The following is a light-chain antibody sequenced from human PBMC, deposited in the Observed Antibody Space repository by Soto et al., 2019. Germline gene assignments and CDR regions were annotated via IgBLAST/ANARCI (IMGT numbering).Light chain of an antibody. Sequence: GDSYIITCRASHTVERWMAWYQQKPGKAPKLLISDVSTLERGVPSRFSGSGSATEFTITISGLQPDNFATYYCQQYKDYVYTFGQGTKLDIK. J-gene: IGKJ2*01. CDR2: DVS. V-gene: IGKV1-5*01. CDR3: QQYKDYVYT. CDR1: HTVERW.